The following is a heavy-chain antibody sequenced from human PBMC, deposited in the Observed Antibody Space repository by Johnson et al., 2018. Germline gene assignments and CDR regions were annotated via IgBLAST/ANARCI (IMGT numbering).Heavy chain of an antibody. CDR1: GFTFTNYA. CDR2: ISGNGAGP. CDR3: AKRLTDPHCGMDV. D-gene: IGHD3-16*01. V-gene: IGHV3-23*04. J-gene: IGHJ6*02. Sequence: VQLVQSGGGMVQPGGSLRLSCVASGFTFTNYAMRWVRQAPGKGLEWVSAISGNGAGPHYTDSVQGRFTIARDNSKNTLYLQMNSRRVEDTATYYCAKRLTDPHCGMDVWGHGTTVTVSS.